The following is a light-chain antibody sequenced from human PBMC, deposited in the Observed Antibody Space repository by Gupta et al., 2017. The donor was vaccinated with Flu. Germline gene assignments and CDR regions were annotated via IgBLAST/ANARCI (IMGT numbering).Light chain of an antibody. J-gene: IGLJ3*02. CDR3: AAWADSLSGGV. CDR2: RNN. CDR1: SSNIGSNY. Sequence: RVTITCSGTSSNIGSNYVYWYQQLPGTAPNLLSHRNNQRPSGVPDRFSGYKSGTSAFLAISGLRSEDEADYYCAAWADSLSGGVFGGGTKLTVL. V-gene: IGLV1-47*01.